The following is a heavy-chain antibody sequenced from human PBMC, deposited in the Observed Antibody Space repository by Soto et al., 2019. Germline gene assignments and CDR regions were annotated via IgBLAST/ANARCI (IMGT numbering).Heavy chain of an antibody. CDR2: ISSSSYI. V-gene: IGHV3-21*01. J-gene: IGHJ5*02. D-gene: IGHD2-15*01. CDR3: ARDLHSGWFDP. Sequence: PGGSLRLSCAASGFTFSSYSMNWVRQAPGKGLEWVSSISSSSYIYYADSVKGRFTISRDNAKNSLYLQMNSLRAEDTAVYYCARDLHSGWFDPWGQGTLVTVSS. CDR1: GFTFSSYS.